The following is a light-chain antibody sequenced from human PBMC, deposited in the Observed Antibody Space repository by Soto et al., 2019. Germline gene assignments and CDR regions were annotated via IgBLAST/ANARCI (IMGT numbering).Light chain of an antibody. J-gene: IGKJ1*01. CDR3: QQDHNWPPKT. Sequence: EIVMTQSPATLSVSPGERATFSCRASQSVSSNLAWYQQKPGQAPRLLIYDASTRATGIPARFSGSGSGTEFTLTISGLQSEDFAVYYCQQDHNWPPKTFGQGTKVDI. CDR1: QSVSSN. CDR2: DAS. V-gene: IGKV3D-15*01.